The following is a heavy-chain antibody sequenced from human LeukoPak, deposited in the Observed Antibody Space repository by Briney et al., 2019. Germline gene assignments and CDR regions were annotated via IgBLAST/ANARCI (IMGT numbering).Heavy chain of an antibody. CDR3: ARDDGIVGATFDY. CDR1: GFTFSSYW. CDR2: INSDGSST. Sequence: PGGSLRLSCAASGFTFSSYWMHWVRQAPGKGLVWVSRINSDGSSTSYADSVKGRFTISRDNAKNTLYLQMNSQRAEDTAVYYCARDDGIVGATFDYWGQGTLVTVSS. V-gene: IGHV3-74*01. D-gene: IGHD1-26*01. J-gene: IGHJ4*02.